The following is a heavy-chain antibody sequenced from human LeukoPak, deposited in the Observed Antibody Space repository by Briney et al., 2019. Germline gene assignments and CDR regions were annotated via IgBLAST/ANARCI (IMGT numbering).Heavy chain of an antibody. Sequence: SETLSLTCTVSGGSVGSDNSYWNWIRQPAGKGLEWIGRINADGSSTYNPSLKSRVTILVDTSKNQFSLRLSSMTAADTAVYYCARGYYYRTWGLGTLVTVSS. CDR2: INADGSS. V-gene: IGHV4-61*02. J-gene: IGHJ4*02. D-gene: IGHD3-10*01. CDR1: GGSVGSDNSY. CDR3: ARGYYYRT.